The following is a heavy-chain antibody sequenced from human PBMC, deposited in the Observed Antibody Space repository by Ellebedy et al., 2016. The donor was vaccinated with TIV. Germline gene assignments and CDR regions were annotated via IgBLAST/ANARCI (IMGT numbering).Heavy chain of an antibody. J-gene: IGHJ4*02. CDR2: IYNSGRT. D-gene: IGHD2/OR15-2a*01. Sequence: SETLSLTXTVSGGSIGTSTYHWGWIRQSPGKELEWLGSIYNSGRTYFNPSLKSRVNISVDTSRNQFSLRLTSMTAADTAVYYCAGGGGKNVGDWGQGTQVTVSS. CDR1: GGSIGTSTYH. CDR3: AGGGGKNVGD. V-gene: IGHV4-39*07.